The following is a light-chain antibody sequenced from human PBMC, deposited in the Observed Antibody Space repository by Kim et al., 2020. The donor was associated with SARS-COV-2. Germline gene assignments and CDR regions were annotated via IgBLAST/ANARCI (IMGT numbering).Light chain of an antibody. J-gene: IGLJ3*02. V-gene: IGLV2-23*02. CDR1: SSGVRKYDL. Sequence: QSALTQPASVSGSPGQSITISCTGTSSGVRKYDLVSWYQQHPGKVPKLMIYEVSQRPSGVSSRFSGSKSGNTASLTISGLQAEDEADYHCCSYAGSGTWVFGGGTQLTVL. CDR2: EVS. CDR3: CSYAGSGTWV.